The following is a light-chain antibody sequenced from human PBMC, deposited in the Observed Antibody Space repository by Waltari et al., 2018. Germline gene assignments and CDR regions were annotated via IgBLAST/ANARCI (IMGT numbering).Light chain of an antibody. CDR2: EGS. V-gene: IGLV2-23*01. J-gene: IGLJ1*01. CDR1: SSDVGSYNL. Sequence: QSALTQPASVSGSPGQSITISCTGTSSDVGSYNLVSWYHQHPGKAPKLVIYEGSNRPSGIAPRFSGSKSGNTASLTISGLQAEDEADYYCCSYAVGAIYVFGTGTKVTVL. CDR3: CSYAVGAIYV.